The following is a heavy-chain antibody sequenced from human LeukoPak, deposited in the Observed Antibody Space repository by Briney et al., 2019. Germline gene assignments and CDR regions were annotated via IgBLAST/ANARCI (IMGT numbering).Heavy chain of an antibody. J-gene: IGHJ4*02. D-gene: IGHD2-2*01. CDR3: AREDIVVVPAAYHFDY. V-gene: IGHV1-69*04. CDR1: GGTFSSYA. CDR2: IIPILGIA. Sequence: SVKVSCKASGGTFSSYAISWVRQAPGQGLEWMGRIIPILGIANYAQKFQGRVTITADKSTSTAHMELSSLRSEDTAVYYCAREDIVVVPAAYHFDYWGQGTLVTVSS.